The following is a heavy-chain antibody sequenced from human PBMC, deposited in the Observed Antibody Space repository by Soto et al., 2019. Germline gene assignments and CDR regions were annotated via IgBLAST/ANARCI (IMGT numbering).Heavy chain of an antibody. J-gene: IGHJ4*02. D-gene: IGHD2-2*01. Sequence: SVKVSCKASGGTFGSYGISWVRQAPGQGLEWLGGIIPIVDTTNHAQKFQGRVTFIADESTTTVYMELSSLKFEDTAVYYCAREGAITQSMDQWGQGTLVTVSS. CDR2: IIPIVDTT. V-gene: IGHV1-69*13. CDR1: GGTFGSYG. CDR3: AREGAITQSMDQ.